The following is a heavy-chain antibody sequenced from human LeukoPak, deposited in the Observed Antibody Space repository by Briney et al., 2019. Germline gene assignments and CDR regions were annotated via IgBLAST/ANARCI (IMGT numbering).Heavy chain of an antibody. D-gene: IGHD5-12*01. CDR1: GFSFSTFV. J-gene: IGHJ4*02. Sequence: GGSLRLSCAASGFSFSTFVMNWVRQAPGKGLEWVSAITGGGDTTHYADSVKGRFTISRDNSKTTLYLQMNSLRAEDTAVYYCARGGGYSGYESFDYWGQGTLVTVSS. CDR3: ARGGGYSGYESFDY. V-gene: IGHV3-23*01. CDR2: ITGGGDTT.